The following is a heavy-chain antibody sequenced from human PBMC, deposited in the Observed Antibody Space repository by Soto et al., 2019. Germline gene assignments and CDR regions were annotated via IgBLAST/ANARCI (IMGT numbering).Heavy chain of an antibody. CDR2: ISAYNGKK. D-gene: IGHD3-3*01. J-gene: IGHJ4*02. Sequence: GASVKVSCKASGYTFTSYGIRWVLQAPGQGLEWMGWISAYNGKKNSAQKFKGRVTFTTATSTNTAYMQLTSLVSEDTAVYSCARDFGSHFRAPGGLFEYWAQGTPVTVSS. CDR3: ARDFGSHFRAPGGLFEY. CDR1: GYTFTSYG. V-gene: IGHV1-18*01.